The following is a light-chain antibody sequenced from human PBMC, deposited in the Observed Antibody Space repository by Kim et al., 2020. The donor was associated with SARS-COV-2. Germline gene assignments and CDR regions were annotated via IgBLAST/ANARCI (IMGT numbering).Light chain of an antibody. CDR1: SSDVGSYNR. CDR2: EVS. V-gene: IGLV2-18*02. J-gene: IGLJ1*01. Sequence: QSALTQPPSVSVSPGQSVTISCTGTSSDVGSYNRVSWYQQPPGKAPKLMIYEVSNRPSGVPDRFSGSKSGNTASLTISGLQAEDEADYYCSSYTSSSTYVFGTGTNVTVL. CDR3: SSYTSSSTYV.